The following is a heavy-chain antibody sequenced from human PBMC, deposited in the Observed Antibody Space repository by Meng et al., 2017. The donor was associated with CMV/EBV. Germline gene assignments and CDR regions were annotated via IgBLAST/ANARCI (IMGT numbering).Heavy chain of an antibody. CDR2: ITYDGANK. V-gene: IGHV3-30*04. D-gene: IGHD3-3*01. J-gene: IGHJ4*02. Sequence: GESLKISCAASGFTFSSYAMHWVRQAPGKGLEWVAVITYDGANKNYADSVKGRFTFSRDNSKNTLYLQMNSLRAEDTAVYYCARDLIVWGRFGSGAFDYWGQGTLVTVSS. CDR1: GFTFSSYA. CDR3: ARDLIVWGRFGSGAFDY.